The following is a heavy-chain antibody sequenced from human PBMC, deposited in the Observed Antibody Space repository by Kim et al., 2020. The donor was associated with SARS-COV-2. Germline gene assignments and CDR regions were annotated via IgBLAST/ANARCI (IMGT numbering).Heavy chain of an antibody. CDR2: INPNSGGT. CDR1: GYTFTGYY. D-gene: IGHD2-8*01. CDR3: ARAFTVYGGWEFDY. J-gene: IGHJ4*02. V-gene: IGHV1-2*06. Sequence: ASVKVSCKASGYTFTGYYMHWVRQAPGQGLEWMGRINPNSGGTNYAQKFQGRVTMTRDTSISTAYMELSRLRSDDTAVYYCARAFTVYGGWEFDYWGQGTLVTVSS.